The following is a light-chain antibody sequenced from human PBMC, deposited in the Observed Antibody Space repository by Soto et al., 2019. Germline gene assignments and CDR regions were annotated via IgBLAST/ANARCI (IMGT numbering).Light chain of an antibody. CDR3: QQYGSSSLYT. J-gene: IGKJ2*01. CDR2: GAS. V-gene: IGKV3-20*01. CDR1: QSVSISY. Sequence: EIVLTQSPGTLSLSPGERATLSCRASQSVSISYLAWYQQKPGQAPRLLIYGASSRATGIPDRFSGSWSGTDFTHTISRLEPEDFAVYYCQQYGSSSLYTFGQGTKLEIK.